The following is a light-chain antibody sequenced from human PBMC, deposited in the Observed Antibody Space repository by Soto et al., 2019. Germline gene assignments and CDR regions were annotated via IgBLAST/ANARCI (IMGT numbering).Light chain of an antibody. CDR2: GAS. Sequence: VLTQSPGTLSLSPGESATLSCRASQTVSITYLTWYQQKPGQAPRLLIFGASKRATGIPDRFSGSGSGRDFTLTISGLEPEDFAVYYCQQRSNWPPGFGQGTRLEIK. V-gene: IGKV3D-20*02. CDR1: QTVSITY. J-gene: IGKJ5*01. CDR3: QQRSNWPPG.